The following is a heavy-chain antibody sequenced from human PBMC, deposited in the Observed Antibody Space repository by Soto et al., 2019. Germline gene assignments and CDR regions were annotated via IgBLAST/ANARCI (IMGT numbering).Heavy chain of an antibody. D-gene: IGHD3-22*01. V-gene: IGHV1-18*01. Sequence: ASVKVSCKASGYTFTSYGISWVRQAPGQGLEWMGWIRAYNGNTNYAQKLQGRVTMTTDTSTSTAYMELRSLRSDDTAVYYCARFRGYYDSSGYYYHDAFDIWGQGTMVTVSS. CDR3: ARFRGYYDSSGYYYHDAFDI. CDR1: GYTFTSYG. CDR2: IRAYNGNT. J-gene: IGHJ3*02.